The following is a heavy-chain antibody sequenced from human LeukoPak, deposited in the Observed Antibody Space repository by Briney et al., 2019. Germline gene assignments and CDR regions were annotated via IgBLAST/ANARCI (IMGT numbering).Heavy chain of an antibody. J-gene: IGHJ4*02. CDR1: GFTFTSYA. Sequence: GGSLRLSRAASGFTFTSYAMSWVRQAPGKGLEWVSSISASGGSTFYVDSVKGRFTIARDNTKNTLYLQMKSLRAEDTALYYCAKDPQRGSPYYFDYWGQGTLVTVSS. D-gene: IGHD1-26*01. CDR3: AKDPQRGSPYYFDY. V-gene: IGHV3-23*01. CDR2: ISASGGST.